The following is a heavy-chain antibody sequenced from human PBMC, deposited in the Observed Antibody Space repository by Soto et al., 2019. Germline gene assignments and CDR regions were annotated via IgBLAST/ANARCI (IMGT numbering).Heavy chain of an antibody. D-gene: IGHD5-12*01. Sequence: GGSLRLSCAASGFTFSSYAMHWVRQAPGKGLEYVSAISSNGGSTYYANSVKGRFTISRDNSKNTLYLQMGSLRAEDMAVYYCARDYRKWLQNYYYYYMDVWGKGTTVTVSS. CDR2: ISSNGGST. V-gene: IGHV3-64*01. CDR1: GFTFSSYA. J-gene: IGHJ6*03. CDR3: ARDYRKWLQNYYYYYMDV.